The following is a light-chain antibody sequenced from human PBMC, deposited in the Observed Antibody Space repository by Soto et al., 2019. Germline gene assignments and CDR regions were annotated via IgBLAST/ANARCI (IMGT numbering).Light chain of an antibody. CDR2: AAS. CDR1: QTISGY. V-gene: IGKV1-39*01. J-gene: IGKJ5*01. CDR3: QQSYSTPIT. Sequence: DIQMTQSPSSLSASVGDRVTITCRASQTISGYLNWYQQKPGKAPKVLIYAASSLQSGVPSRFSGSGSGTHFTLTISSLQPEDFATYYCQQSYSTPITFGQGTRLENK.